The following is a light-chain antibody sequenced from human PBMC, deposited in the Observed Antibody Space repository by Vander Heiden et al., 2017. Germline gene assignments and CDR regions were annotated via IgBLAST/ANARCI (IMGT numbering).Light chain of an antibody. CDR1: SSDVGGYNY. Sequence: QSALTQPASVSGSHGQSITISCTGTSSDVGGYNYVSWYQQHPGKAPKLMIFEVSHRPSGVSHRFSGSKSGTTASLTISGLQADDEADYYCSSYTSTSTPHFVFGTGTTVTVL. CDR2: EVS. V-gene: IGLV2-14*01. CDR3: SSYTSTSTPHFV. J-gene: IGLJ1*01.